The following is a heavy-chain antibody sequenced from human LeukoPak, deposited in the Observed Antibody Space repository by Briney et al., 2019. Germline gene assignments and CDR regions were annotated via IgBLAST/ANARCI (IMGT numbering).Heavy chain of an antibody. J-gene: IGHJ5*02. CDR1: GFTFSSFE. V-gene: IGHV3-48*03. CDR2: ISGGGTTI. D-gene: IGHD3-10*01. Sequence: QAGGSLRLSCAASGFTFSSFEMNWVSQPPGKGLEWVSFISGGGTTIYYADSVKGRFTISRDNAKKSLYLQMNSLRAEDTAVYYCASLDAGSGSWLMGENWSDPWGQGALVTVSS. CDR3: ASLDAGSGSWLMGENWSDP.